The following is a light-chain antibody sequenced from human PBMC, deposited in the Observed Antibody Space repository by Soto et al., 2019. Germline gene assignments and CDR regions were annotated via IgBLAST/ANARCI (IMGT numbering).Light chain of an antibody. CDR3: QQYNDFQYT. J-gene: IGKJ2*01. Sequence: DIQMTQSPSTLSASVGDGVTITCRASQSIGSSLAWYQQKPGKAPKLLIYKATNLQSGVPSRFSGSGSGTDFSLTISSLQPVDSATYFCQQYNDFQYTFGPGTKLEI. CDR1: QSIGSS. V-gene: IGKV1-5*03. CDR2: KAT.